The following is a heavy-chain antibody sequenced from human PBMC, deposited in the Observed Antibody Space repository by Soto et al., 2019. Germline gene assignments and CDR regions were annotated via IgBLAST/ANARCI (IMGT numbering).Heavy chain of an antibody. CDR1: XFTVSGHA. D-gene: IGHD2-15*01. CDR2: ITADGGT. V-gene: IGHV3-23*01. CDR3: APHVSCSGGSCQYDAFAI. J-gene: IGHJ3*02. Sequence: EVQVLESGGGLVQPGGSLRLXCXGSXFTVSGHAMTWIRQAPGKGPEWVSTITADGGTYYADSVKGRCAMSRDTSENTLYLQMNSLGAEDTAAYYCAPHVSCSGGSCQYDAFAIRGQGTMVTVSS.